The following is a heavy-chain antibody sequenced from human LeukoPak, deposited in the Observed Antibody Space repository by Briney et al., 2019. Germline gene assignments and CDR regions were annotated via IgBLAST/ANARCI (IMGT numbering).Heavy chain of an antibody. J-gene: IGHJ4*02. D-gene: IGHD6-19*01. CDR1: GYTFTSYG. Sequence: ASVTVSCKASGYTFTSYGISGVRQAPGHGLKWMGWISDYNGNTKYAQELQGRVTMTTDTSTNTAYMQLRSLRSDDTAVYYCAREGVAGTYYFDYWGQGTLVTVSS. CDR2: ISDYNGNT. CDR3: AREGVAGTYYFDY. V-gene: IGHV1-18*01.